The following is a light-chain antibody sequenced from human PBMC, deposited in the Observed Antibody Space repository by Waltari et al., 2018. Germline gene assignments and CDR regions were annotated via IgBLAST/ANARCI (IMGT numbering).Light chain of an antibody. CDR2: EGN. CDR1: NSDVGSYNI. V-gene: IGLV2-23*01. Sequence: QSALIQPASVSGSPGQSITMSCTETNSDVGSYNIVSWYQQHPGKAPTLMIYEGNKRPSGVSYRFSGSKSGNTASLTISGLQADDEADYYCSSYAGSSSPRVFGGGTKLTVL. J-gene: IGLJ3*02. CDR3: SSYAGSSSPRV.